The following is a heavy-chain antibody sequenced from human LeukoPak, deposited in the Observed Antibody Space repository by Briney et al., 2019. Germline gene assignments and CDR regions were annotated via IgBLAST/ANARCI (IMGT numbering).Heavy chain of an antibody. CDR1: GGSFSGYY. CDR3: ATKYCTSTTCSWPRRTFFGF. D-gene: IGHD2-2*01. V-gene: IGHV4-34*01. Sequence: SETLSLTCAVYGGSFSGYYWSWIRQPPGKGLEWIGEISHSGNTAYNPSLKSRVTISLDTSKNQYSLQLNSVSAADTAVYFCATKYCTSTTCSWPRRTFFGFWGQGALVTVSS. J-gene: IGHJ4*02. CDR2: ISHSGNT.